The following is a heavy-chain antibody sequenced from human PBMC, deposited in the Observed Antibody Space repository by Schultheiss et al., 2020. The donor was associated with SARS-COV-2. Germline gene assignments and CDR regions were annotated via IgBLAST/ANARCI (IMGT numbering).Heavy chain of an antibody. J-gene: IGHJ6*02. CDR2: IKQDGSEK. D-gene: IGHD6-13*01. CDR1: GFTFSSYW. V-gene: IGHV3-7*03. CDR3: AREESYSSSWYSYYYGMDV. Sequence: GGSLRLSCAASGFTFSSYWMSWVRQAPGKGLEWVANIKQDGSEKYYVDSVKGRFTISRDNAKNSLYLQMNSLRAEDTAVYYCAREESYSSSWYSYYYGMDVWGQGTTVTVSS.